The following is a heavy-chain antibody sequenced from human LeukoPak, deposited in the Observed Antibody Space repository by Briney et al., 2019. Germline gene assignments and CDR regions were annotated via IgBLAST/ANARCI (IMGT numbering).Heavy chain of an antibody. D-gene: IGHD6-19*01. CDR1: GGSISSGGYS. J-gene: IGHJ4*02. CDR2: IYHSGST. CDR3: ARGLTRSGWYVSDY. V-gene: IGHV4-30-2*01. Sequence: PSQTLSLTCAVSGGSISSGGYSWSWIRQPPGKGLECIGYIYHSGSTYYNPSLKSRVTISVDRSKNQFSLKLSSVTAADTAVYYCARGLTRSGWYVSDYWGQGTLVTVSS.